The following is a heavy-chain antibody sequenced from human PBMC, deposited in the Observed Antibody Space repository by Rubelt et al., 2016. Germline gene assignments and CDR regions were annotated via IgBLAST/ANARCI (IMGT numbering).Heavy chain of an antibody. J-gene: IGHJ5*02. CDR1: GYTFSNYA. CDR2: INNGNGNT. Sequence: QVQLVQSGAEVRRPGASVKVSCKASGYTFSNYAIHWVRQAPGQRPEWMAWINNGNGNTEYSLHLQGRLSMTRDTSASTVYMELSSLRSEDTAVYYCARDSGNGWYGNTWGQGTLVTVSS. D-gene: IGHD6-19*01. CDR3: ARDSGNGWYGNT. V-gene: IGHV1-3*04.